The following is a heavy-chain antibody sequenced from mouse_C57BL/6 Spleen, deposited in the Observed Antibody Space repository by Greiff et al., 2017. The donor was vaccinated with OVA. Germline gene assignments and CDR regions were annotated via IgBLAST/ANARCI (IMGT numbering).Heavy chain of an antibody. D-gene: IGHD3-2*02. CDR2: IDPNSGGT. V-gene: IGHV1-72*01. CDR1: GYTFTSYW. Sequence: QQSCKASGYTFTSYWMHWVKQRPGRGLEWTGRIDPNSGGTKYNEKFKSKATLTVDKPSSTAYMQLSSLTSEDSAVYYCARRWSSGYFYAMDYWGQGTSVTVSS. J-gene: IGHJ4*01. CDR3: ARRWSSGYFYAMDY.